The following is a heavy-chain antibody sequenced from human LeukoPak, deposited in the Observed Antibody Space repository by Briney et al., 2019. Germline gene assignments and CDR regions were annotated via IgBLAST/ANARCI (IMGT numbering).Heavy chain of an antibody. CDR1: GGSVTDYY. CDR3: AGTRIAVAGFDP. CDR2: IYHSGST. Sequence: PSETLSLTCTASGGSVTDYYWSWIRQPPGKGLEWIGEIYHSGSTNYNPSLKSRVTISVDKSKNQFSLKLSSVTAADTAVYYCAGTRIAVAGFDPWGQGTLVTVSS. J-gene: IGHJ5*02. D-gene: IGHD6-19*01. V-gene: IGHV4-34*01.